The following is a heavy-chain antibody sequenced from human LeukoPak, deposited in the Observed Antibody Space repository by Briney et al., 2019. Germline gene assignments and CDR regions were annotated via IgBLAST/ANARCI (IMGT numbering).Heavy chain of an antibody. CDR2: IKQDGSEK. J-gene: IGHJ4*02. CDR3: ARDDYGGNSGY. D-gene: IGHD4-23*01. CDR1: GFTFSSYW. V-gene: IGHV3-7*01. Sequence: GGSLRLSCAASGFTFSSYWMTWVRQAPGKGLEWVANIKQDGSEKYYVDSVKGRFTISKDNAKNSLYLQMNSLRAEDTAVYYCARDDYGGNSGYWGQGTLVTVSS.